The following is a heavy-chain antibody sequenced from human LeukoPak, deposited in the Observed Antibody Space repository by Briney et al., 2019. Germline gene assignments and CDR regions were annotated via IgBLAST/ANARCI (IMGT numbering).Heavy chain of an antibody. CDR1: GYTFTGYY. Sequence: ASVKVSCKASGYTFTGYYMHWVRQAPGQGLEWMGWINPNSGGTNYAQKFQGRVTMTRDTYISTAYMELSRLRSDDTAVYYCARAVNYDILTGYPTPGWFDPWGQGTLVTVSS. J-gene: IGHJ5*02. CDR2: INPNSGGT. D-gene: IGHD3-9*01. CDR3: ARAVNYDILTGYPTPGWFDP. V-gene: IGHV1-2*02.